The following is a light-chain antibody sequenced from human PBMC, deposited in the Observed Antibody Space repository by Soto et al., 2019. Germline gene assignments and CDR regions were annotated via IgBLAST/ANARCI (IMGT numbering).Light chain of an antibody. CDR2: HAS. J-gene: IGKJ1*01. CDR3: QQYKNWPPWT. CDR1: QSVSDK. V-gene: IGKV3-15*01. Sequence: EIVMTQSPATVSVSPGERATLSCRASQSVSDKLAWYQQKPGQAPRLLIYHASARATGIPARFSGSGSGTEFTLTISGLQSEEFAVYYCQQYKNWPPWTFGQGTKVEIK.